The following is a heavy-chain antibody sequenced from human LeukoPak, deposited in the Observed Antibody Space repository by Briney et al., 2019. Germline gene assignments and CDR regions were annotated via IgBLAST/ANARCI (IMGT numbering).Heavy chain of an antibody. J-gene: IGHJ4*02. CDR3: ARDLGAKIDY. CDR2: IYYSGST. Sequence: PSETLSLTCTASGGSISSYYWSWIRQPPGKGLEWIGYIYYSGSTNYNPSLKSRVTISVDTSKNQFSLKLSSMTAADTAVYYCARDLGAKIDYWGQGTLVTVSS. V-gene: IGHV4-59*01. D-gene: IGHD1-26*01. CDR1: GGSISSYY.